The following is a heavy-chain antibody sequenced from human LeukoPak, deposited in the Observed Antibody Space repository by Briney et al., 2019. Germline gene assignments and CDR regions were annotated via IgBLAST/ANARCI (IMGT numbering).Heavy chain of an antibody. CDR2: IYSGGST. V-gene: IGHV3-66*02. D-gene: IGHD2-15*01. J-gene: IGHJ3*02. Sequence: GGSLRLSCAASGFTVSSNYMSWVRQAPGKGLEWVSVIYSGGSTYYADSVKGRFTISRDNYKNTLYLQMNSMRAEDTAVYYCARVRHGPGSDAFDIWGQGTMVTVSS. CDR3: ARVRHGPGSDAFDI. CDR1: GFTVSSNY.